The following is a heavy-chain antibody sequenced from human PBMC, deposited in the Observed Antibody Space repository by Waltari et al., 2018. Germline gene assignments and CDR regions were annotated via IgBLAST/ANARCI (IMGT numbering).Heavy chain of an antibody. Sequence: KESGPALVKPTQTLTLTCTFSGFSLSTSGLRVRWIRQPPGKALEWIGSVYYSERTFCNPSLKSRVTISVDTSKNQFTLTLRTVTAADTAIYFCARLGKELAIITDYYYYMAVWGKGTAVSVSS. J-gene: IGHJ6*03. CDR3: ARLGKELAIITDYYYYMAV. CDR2: VYYSERT. V-gene: IGHV4-39*01. D-gene: IGHD1-1*01. CDR1: GFSLSTSGLR.